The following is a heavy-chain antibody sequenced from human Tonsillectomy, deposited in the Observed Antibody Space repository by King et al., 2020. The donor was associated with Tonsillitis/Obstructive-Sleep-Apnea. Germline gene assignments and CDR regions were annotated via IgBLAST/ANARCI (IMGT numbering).Heavy chain of an antibody. CDR3: AHRGAASDAFDI. Sequence: TLKESGPTLVKPTQTLTLTCTFSGFSLSTSGVSVGWIRQPPGKPLEWLTLIYWDDDKRFSPSLKSRLTITKDTSKNQVVLAMTNMDPVDTATYYCAHRGAASDAFDIWGQGTMVTVSS. V-gene: IGHV2-5*02. CDR2: IYWDDDK. J-gene: IGHJ3*02. CDR1: GFSLSTSGVS. D-gene: IGHD2-15*01.